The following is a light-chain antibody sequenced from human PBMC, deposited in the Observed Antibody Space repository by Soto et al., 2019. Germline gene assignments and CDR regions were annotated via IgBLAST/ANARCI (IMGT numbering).Light chain of an antibody. J-gene: IGKJ4*01. Sequence: EIVLTQSPGTLSLSPGERATLSCRASQSVSSSYLAWYQQKPGQAPRLLMYGASSRATGIPDRFSGSGSGTDFTLTISRLEPEDCAVDYCQQYGSSPPGLTFGGGNKVEIK. CDR3: QQYGSSPPGLT. V-gene: IGKV3-20*01. CDR1: QSVSSSY. CDR2: GAS.